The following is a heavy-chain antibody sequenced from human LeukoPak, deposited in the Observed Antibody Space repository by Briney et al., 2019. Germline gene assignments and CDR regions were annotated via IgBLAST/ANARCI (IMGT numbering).Heavy chain of an antibody. CDR1: GFTFSSYA. CDR3: AREAPYPYYYDSSGYYYD. CDR2: ISGSGGST. V-gene: IGHV3-23*01. D-gene: IGHD3-22*01. Sequence: GGSLRLSWAASGFTFSSYAMSWVRQAPGKGLEWVSAISGSGGSTYYADSVKGRFTISRDNSKNTLYLQMNSLGAEDTAVYYCAREAPYPYYYDSSGYYYDWGQGTLVTVSS. J-gene: IGHJ4*02.